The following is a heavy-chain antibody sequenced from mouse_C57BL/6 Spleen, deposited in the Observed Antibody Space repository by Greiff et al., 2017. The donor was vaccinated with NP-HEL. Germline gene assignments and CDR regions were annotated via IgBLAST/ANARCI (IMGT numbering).Heavy chain of an antibody. J-gene: IGHJ4*01. CDR1: GFTFSDYG. V-gene: IGHV5-17*01. Sequence: DVMLVESGGGLVKPGGSLKLSCAASGFTFSDYGMHWVRQAPEKGLEWVAYISSGSSTLYYAETVKGRFTISRDNAKNTLFLQMTSLRSEDTAMYYCARGNYYDFYYAMDYWGQGTSVTVSS. D-gene: IGHD1-1*01. CDR2: ISSGSSTL. CDR3: ARGNYYDFYYAMDY.